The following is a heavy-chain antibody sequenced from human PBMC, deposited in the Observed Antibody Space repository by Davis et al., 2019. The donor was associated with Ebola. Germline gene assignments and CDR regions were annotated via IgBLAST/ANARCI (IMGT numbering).Heavy chain of an antibody. CDR1: GGSISSSSYY. CDR3: ARLFIVGATTAFDY. V-gene: IGHV4-39*01. CDR2: IYYSGST. D-gene: IGHD1-26*01. J-gene: IGHJ4*02. Sequence: PSETLSLTCTVSGGSISSSSYYWGWIRQPPGKGLEWIGSIYYSGSTYYNPSLKSRVTISVDTSKNQFSLKLSSVTAADTAVYYCARLFIVGATTAFDYWGQGTLVTVSS.